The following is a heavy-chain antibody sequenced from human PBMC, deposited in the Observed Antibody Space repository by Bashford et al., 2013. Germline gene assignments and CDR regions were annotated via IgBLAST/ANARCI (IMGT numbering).Heavy chain of an antibody. J-gene: IGHJ3*02. D-gene: IGHD4-17*01. V-gene: IGHV1-69*13. CDR1: GGTFSSYA. CDR2: IIPIFGTA. CDR3: ASRGDYGLGNAFDI. Sequence: SVKVSCKASGGTFSSYAISWVRQAPGQGLEWMGGIIPIFGTANYAQKFQGRVTITADESTSTAYMELSSLRSEDTAVYYCASRGDYGLGNAFDIWAKGQWSPSPQ.